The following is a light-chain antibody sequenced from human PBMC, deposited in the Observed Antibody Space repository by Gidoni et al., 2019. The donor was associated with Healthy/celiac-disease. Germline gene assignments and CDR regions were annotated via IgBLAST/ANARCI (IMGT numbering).Light chain of an antibody. CDR3: MQALQTPRS. J-gene: IGKJ2*03. V-gene: IGKV2-28*01. CDR2: LGS. Sequence: EIVMTQSPLFLPVTPGEAASISCRSSQSLLHSNGYNYLDWYLQKPGQSPQLLIYLGSTRASGVPDRFSGSGSGTDFTLKISRVEAEDVGVYYCMQALQTPRSFXQXTKLEIK. CDR1: QSLLHSNGYNY.